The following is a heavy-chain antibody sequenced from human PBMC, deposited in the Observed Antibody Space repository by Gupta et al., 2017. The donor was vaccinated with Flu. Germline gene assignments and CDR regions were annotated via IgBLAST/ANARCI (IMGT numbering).Heavy chain of an antibody. J-gene: IGHJ6*02. CDR1: NGSISSSSYY. CDR3: SRDHFEFWSGDYLGGDV. V-gene: IGHV4-61*02. D-gene: IGHD3-3*01. CDR2: IYSSGTT. Sequence: QVHLQESGPGLVKPSQTLSLTCSVSNGSISSSSYYWSWIRQPAGKGLEWMGRIYSSGTTDYNPSLKSRLTISLDTSKNQFSLKLSSMSAEETAVYYWSRDHFEFWSGDYLGGDVWGQGTTVTVSS.